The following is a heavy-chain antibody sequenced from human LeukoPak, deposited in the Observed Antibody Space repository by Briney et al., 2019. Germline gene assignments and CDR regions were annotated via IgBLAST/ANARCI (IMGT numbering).Heavy chain of an antibody. Sequence: GGSLRLSCAPSGFTFRNHGMHWVRQAPGKGLEWVAFIRYDEFQDYYADSVRGRFTISRDNTRNSLSLQMNSLRAEDTAVYYCARRATFLGYCSGGSCYEWDYFDYWGQGTLVTVSS. CDR2: IRYDEFQD. V-gene: IGHV3-30*02. CDR3: ARRATFLGYCSGGSCYEWDYFDY. D-gene: IGHD2-15*01. CDR1: GFTFRNHG. J-gene: IGHJ4*02.